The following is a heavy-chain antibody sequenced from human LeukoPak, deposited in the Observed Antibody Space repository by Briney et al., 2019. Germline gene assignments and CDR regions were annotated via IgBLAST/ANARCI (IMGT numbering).Heavy chain of an antibody. CDR1: GYSFTSYG. Sequence: GESLKISCKGSGYSFTSYGISWVRQAPGQGLEWMGWISAYNGNTNYAQKLQGRVTMTTDTSTSTAYMELRSLRSDDTAVYYCARVPPVAGIDYWGQGTLVTVSS. V-gene: IGHV1-18*01. J-gene: IGHJ4*02. CDR3: ARVPPVAGIDY. CDR2: ISAYNGNT.